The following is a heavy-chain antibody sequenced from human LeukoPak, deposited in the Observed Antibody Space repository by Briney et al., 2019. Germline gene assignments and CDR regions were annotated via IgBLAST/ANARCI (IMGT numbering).Heavy chain of an antibody. CDR2: INHSGST. Sequence: SETLSLTCAIYGGSFSGYYWSWIRQPPGKGLEWIGEINHSGSTNYNPSLKSRVTISVDTSKNQFSLKLSSVTAADTAVYYCARRLLGDSKKFDPWGQGTLVTVSS. CDR3: ARRLLGDSKKFDP. CDR1: GGSFSGYY. D-gene: IGHD3-22*01. V-gene: IGHV4-34*01. J-gene: IGHJ5*02.